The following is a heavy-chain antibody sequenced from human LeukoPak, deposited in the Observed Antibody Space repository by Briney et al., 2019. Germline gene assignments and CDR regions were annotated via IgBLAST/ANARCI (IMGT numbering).Heavy chain of an antibody. CDR1: GGSISSGDEY. V-gene: IGHV4-30-4*01. J-gene: IGHJ4*02. D-gene: IGHD5-24*01. Sequence: PSETPSLTCNVSGGSISSGDEYWSWIRQPPGKGLEWIGYIYYSGSTYYNPSLKSRLTISVDTSENQFSLHLTSVTAADTAVYFCARVSRWAGLDFWGQGTLVTVSS. CDR3: ARVSRWAGLDF. CDR2: IYYSGST.